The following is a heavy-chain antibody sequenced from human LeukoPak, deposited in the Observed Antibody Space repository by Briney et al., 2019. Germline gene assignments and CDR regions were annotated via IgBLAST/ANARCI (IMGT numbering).Heavy chain of an antibody. CDR2: INSDGSST. J-gene: IGHJ4*02. Sequence: GGSLRLSCAASGFTFSSYWMHWVRQAPGKGLVWVSRINSDGSSTSYADSVKGRFTISRDNAKNTLYLQMNSLRAEDTAVYYCARDEATHFVVVPAALDYWGQGTLVTVSS. CDR1: GFTFSSYW. D-gene: IGHD2-2*01. V-gene: IGHV3-74*01. CDR3: ARDEATHFVVVPAALDY.